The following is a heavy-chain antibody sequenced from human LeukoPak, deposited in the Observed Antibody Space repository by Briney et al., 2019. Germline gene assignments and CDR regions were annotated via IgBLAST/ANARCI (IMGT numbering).Heavy chain of an antibody. CDR2: ISGYNGNT. V-gene: IGHV1-18*01. CDR1: GYTFTSYG. CDR3: ARGGRLRYYYMDV. D-gene: IGHD3-16*01. J-gene: IGHJ6*03. Sequence: ASVKVSCKASGYTFTSYGISWVRQAPGQGVEWMGWISGYNGNTNYEQKLQRRITMTTDASTSTAYMELRSLRSDDTAVYYCARGGRLRYYYMDVWGKGTTVTISS.